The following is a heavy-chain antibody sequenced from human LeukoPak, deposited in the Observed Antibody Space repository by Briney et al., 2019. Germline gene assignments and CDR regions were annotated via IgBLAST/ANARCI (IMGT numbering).Heavy chain of an antibody. CDR3: VRYFEY. D-gene: IGHD3-10*01. CDR2: ISESGTNI. CDR1: GFTFCSYS. J-gene: IGHJ4*02. V-gene: IGHV3-21*01. Sequence: GGSLTLSCAVSGFTFCSYSMNWVRQAPGKGLEWVSSISESGTNIYYADSVKGRFTISRDNAKNSLYLQMNSLRAEDTAVYFCVRYFEYWGQGTLVTVSS.